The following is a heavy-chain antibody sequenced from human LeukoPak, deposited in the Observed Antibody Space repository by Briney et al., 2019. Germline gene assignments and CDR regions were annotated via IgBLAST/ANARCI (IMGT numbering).Heavy chain of an antibody. CDR3: AKDLARYCSGGSCYGPFDP. CDR2: IWYDGSNK. D-gene: IGHD2-15*01. Sequence: GGSLRLSCAASGFTFSSYGMHWVRQAPGKGLEWVAVIWYDGSNKYYADSVKGRFTISRDNSKNTLYLQMNSLRAEDTAVYYCAKDLARYCSGGSCYGPFDPWGQGTLVTVSS. J-gene: IGHJ5*02. CDR1: GFTFSSYG. V-gene: IGHV3-30*02.